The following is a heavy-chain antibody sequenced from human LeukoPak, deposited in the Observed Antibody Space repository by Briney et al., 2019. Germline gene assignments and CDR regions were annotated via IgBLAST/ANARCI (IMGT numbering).Heavy chain of an antibody. CDR2: MYYTGNT. Sequence: PSETLSLTCTVSGASISTYFWTWIRQSPGKGLEWIGYMYYTGNTNYNPSLKGRLAMSADTSKNQISLQLSSVTAADTAIYYCARKDGDFWGQGILVTVSS. D-gene: IGHD5-24*01. CDR3: ARKDGDF. V-gene: IGHV4-59*13. J-gene: IGHJ4*02. CDR1: GASISTYF.